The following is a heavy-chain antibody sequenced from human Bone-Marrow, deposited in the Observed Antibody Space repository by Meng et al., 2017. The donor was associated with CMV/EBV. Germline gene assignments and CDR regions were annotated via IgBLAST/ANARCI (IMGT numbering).Heavy chain of an antibody. D-gene: IGHD6-6*01. Sequence: SCTASGFTFGDYAMSWVRQAPGKGLEWVCFIRSNAYGGTTEYAASVKGRFTISRDDSKSIAYLQKNSLKTEETVVYYCTREQLVPNRGDDWGQGTLVTVSS. CDR2: IRSNAYGGTT. J-gene: IGHJ4*02. CDR3: TREQLVPNRGDD. V-gene: IGHV3-49*04. CDR1: GFTFGDYA.